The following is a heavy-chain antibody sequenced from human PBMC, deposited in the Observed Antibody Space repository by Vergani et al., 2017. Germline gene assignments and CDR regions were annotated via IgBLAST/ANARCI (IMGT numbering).Heavy chain of an antibody. V-gene: IGHV1-8*01. J-gene: IGHJ4*02. CDR1: GYTFTSYD. CDR3: ARVRTDSSSWYVPYYFDY. CDR2: MNPNSGNT. D-gene: IGHD6-13*01. Sequence: QVQLVQSGAEVKKPGASVKVSCKASGYTFTSYDINWVRQATGQGLEWMGWMNPNSGNTGYAQKFQGRVTMTRNTSISTAYMELSSLRSEDTAVYYCARVRTDSSSWYVPYYFDYWGQGTLVSVSS.